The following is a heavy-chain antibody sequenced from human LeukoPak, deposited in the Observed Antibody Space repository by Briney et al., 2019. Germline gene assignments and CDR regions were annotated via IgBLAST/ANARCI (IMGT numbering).Heavy chain of an antibody. CDR2: ISGSGGST. J-gene: IGHJ4*02. CDR3: AKDSITMVRGAKTTHFDY. D-gene: IGHD3-10*01. Sequence: GGSLRLSCAASGFTFSNAWMSWVRQAPGKGLEWVSAISGSGGSTYYADSVKGRFTISRDNSKNTLYLQMNSLRAEDTAVYYCAKDSITMVRGAKTTHFDYWGQGTLVTVSS. V-gene: IGHV3-23*01. CDR1: GFTFSNAW.